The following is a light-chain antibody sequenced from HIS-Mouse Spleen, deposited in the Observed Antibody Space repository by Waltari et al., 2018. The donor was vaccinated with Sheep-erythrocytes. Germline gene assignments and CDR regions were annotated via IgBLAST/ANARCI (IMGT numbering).Light chain of an antibody. CDR1: QSVSSN. J-gene: IGKJ2*01. CDR2: GAS. CDR3: QQYNNWPPPYT. Sequence: EIVMTQSTATLSVSPGESATLSCRATQSVSSNLAWYQQKPGQAPRLLIYGASTRATGIPARFSGSGSGTEFTLTISSMQSEDFAVYYCQQYNNWPPPYTFGQGTKLEIK. V-gene: IGKV3-15*01.